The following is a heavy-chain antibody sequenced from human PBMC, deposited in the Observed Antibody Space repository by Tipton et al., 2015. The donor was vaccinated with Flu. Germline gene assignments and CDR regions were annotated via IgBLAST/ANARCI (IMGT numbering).Heavy chain of an antibody. CDR1: GASISSSGYY. CDR3: AREIGGYNYHDF. CDR2: ISDSGKT. J-gene: IGHJ4*02. D-gene: IGHD3-10*01. Sequence: TLSLTCSVSGASISSSGYYWTWIRQQPGMGLEWMGYISDSGKTYYNPSLNSRVTISLDTSKNQFSLVMNSVTAADTAVYYCAREIGGYNYHDFWGQGTLVIISS. V-gene: IGHV4-31*03.